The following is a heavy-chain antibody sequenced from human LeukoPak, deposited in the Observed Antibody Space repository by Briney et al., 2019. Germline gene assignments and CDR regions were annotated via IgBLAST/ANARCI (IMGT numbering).Heavy chain of an antibody. D-gene: IGHD6-19*01. CDR3: ATKQWLAPPPDS. Sequence: GGSLRLSCAASGFTFSKYWMLWVRQAPGKGLESVSRINTDGTVTTYADSVKGRFTGSRDNADNTMFLQMNSVRDEDTAVYYCATKQWLAPPPDSWGQGTPVTVSS. CDR2: INTDGTVT. J-gene: IGHJ4*02. V-gene: IGHV3-74*01. CDR1: GFTFSKYW.